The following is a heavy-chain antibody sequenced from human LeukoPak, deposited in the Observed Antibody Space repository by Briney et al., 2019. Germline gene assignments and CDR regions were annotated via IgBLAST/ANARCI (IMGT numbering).Heavy chain of an antibody. CDR3: ARDFPRGIAVNY. Sequence: ASVKVSCKASGYTFTGDYMHWVRQAPGQGLEWMGWINPNSGGTNYAQKFQGRVTMTRDTSISTAYMELSRLRSDDTAVYYCARDFPRGIAVNYWGQGTLVTVSS. D-gene: IGHD6-19*01. V-gene: IGHV1-2*02. CDR1: GYTFTGDY. CDR2: INPNSGGT. J-gene: IGHJ4*02.